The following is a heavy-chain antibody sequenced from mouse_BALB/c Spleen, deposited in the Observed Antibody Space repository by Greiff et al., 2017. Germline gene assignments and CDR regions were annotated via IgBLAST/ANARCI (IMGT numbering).Heavy chain of an antibody. CDR2: ISSGGSYT. CDR3: ARGPIYYDYHYFDD. V-gene: IGHV5-9-4*01. CDR1: GFTFSSYA. Sequence: EVKLMESGGGLVKPGGSLKLSCAASGFTFSSYAMSWVRQSPEKRLEWVAEISSGGSYTYYPDTVTGRFTISRDNAKNTLYLEMSSLRSEDTAMYYCARGPIYYDYHYFDDWGQGTTLTVSS. J-gene: IGHJ2*01. D-gene: IGHD2-4*01.